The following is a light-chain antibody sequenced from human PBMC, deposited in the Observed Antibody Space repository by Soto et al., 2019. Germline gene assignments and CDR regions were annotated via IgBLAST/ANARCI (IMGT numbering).Light chain of an antibody. CDR2: EAS. Sequence: EIVLTQSPATLSLSPGETATLSCRASQSVSRSVAWYQQKPGQAPRLLISEASNRATGVPARFSGSGSGTDFTLTIGSLEPEDFALYFCQQRTNWPLTFGGGTKVEIK. CDR3: QQRTNWPLT. V-gene: IGKV3-11*01. CDR1: QSVSRS. J-gene: IGKJ4*01.